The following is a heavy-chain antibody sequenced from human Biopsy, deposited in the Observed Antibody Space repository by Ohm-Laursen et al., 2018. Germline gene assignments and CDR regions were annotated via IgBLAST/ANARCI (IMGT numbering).Heavy chain of an antibody. CDR2: ISVYNGNT. J-gene: IGHJ4*02. V-gene: IGHV1-18*01. D-gene: IGHD1-26*01. Sequence: GASVKVSCKASGCTFGNYGISWVRQAPGQGLERMGWISVYNGNTDYPHKFQGRVTLTTDTSTSTAYMELRSLTSDDTAIYYCARDVVGRGASFFDFWGQGTSVTVSS. CDR1: GCTFGNYG. CDR3: ARDVVGRGASFFDF.